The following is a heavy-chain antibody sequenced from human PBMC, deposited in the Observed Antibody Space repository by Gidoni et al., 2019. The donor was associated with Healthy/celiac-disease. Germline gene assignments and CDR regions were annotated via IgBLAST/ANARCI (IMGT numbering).Heavy chain of an antibody. Sequence: QLQLQESGPGLVKPSETLSLTCTVSGGSISSSSYYWGWIRQPPGKGLEWIGSIYYSGSTYYNPSLKSRVTISVDTSKNQFSLKLSSVTAADTAVYYCATPYYYDSSGYPTGHYYMDVWGKGTTVTVSS. CDR3: ATPYYYDSSGYPTGHYYMDV. CDR1: GGSISSSSYY. CDR2: IYYSGST. D-gene: IGHD3-22*01. V-gene: IGHV4-39*01. J-gene: IGHJ6*03.